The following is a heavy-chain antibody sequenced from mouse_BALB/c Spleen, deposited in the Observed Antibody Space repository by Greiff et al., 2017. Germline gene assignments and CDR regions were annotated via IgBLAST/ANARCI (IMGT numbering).Heavy chain of an antibody. CDR2: ISTYYGDA. Sequence: VKLMESGAELVRPGVSVTISCKGSGYTFTDYAMHWVKQSHAKSLEWIGVISTYYGDASYNQKFKGKATMTVDKSSSTAYMELARLTSEDSAIYYCARGDGHYQYYFDYWGQGTTLTVSS. D-gene: IGHD2-3*01. CDR3: ARGDGHYQYYFDY. CDR1: GYTFTDYA. V-gene: IGHV1S137*01. J-gene: IGHJ2*01.